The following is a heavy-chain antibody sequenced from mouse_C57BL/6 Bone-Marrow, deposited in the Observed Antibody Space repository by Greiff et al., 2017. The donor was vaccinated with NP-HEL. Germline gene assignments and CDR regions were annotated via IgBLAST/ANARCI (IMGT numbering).Heavy chain of an antibody. CDR3: ARSYYDYPYYARDY. CDR2: IDANSGGT. D-gene: IGHD2-4*01. CDR1: GYTFTSYW. V-gene: IGHV1-72*01. J-gene: IGHJ4*01. Sequence: QVQLQQPGAELVKPGASVKLSCKASGYTFTSYWMHWVKQRPGRGLEWIGRIDANSGGTKYNEKFKSKATMTVDKPSSTAYMQLSSLTSEDSAVDYFARSYYDYPYYARDYWGQGTSVTVSS.